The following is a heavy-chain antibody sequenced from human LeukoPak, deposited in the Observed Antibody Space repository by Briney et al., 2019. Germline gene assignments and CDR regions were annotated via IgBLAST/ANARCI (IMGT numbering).Heavy chain of an antibody. V-gene: IGHV1-18*01. CDR1: GYTFTSYG. J-gene: IGHJ6*03. CDR2: ISAYNGNT. Sequence: ASVKVSCKASGYTFTSYGISWVRQAPGQGLEWMGWISAYNGNTNYAQKLQGRVTITTDTSTSTAYMELRSLRSDDTAVYYCARATNLCSGGSCYSWDYYYYMDVWGKGTTVTVSS. D-gene: IGHD2-15*01. CDR3: ARATNLCSGGSCYSWDYYYYMDV.